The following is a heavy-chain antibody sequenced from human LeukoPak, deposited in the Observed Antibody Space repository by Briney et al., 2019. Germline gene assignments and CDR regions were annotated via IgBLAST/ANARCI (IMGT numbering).Heavy chain of an antibody. CDR2: INTNTGNP. D-gene: IGHD4-17*01. V-gene: IGHV7-4-1*02. CDR1: GYTFTGYY. CDR3: ASLPTSYGDYVGS. Sequence: ASVKVSCKASGYTFTGYYMHWVRQAPGQGLEWMGWINTNTGNPTYAQGFTGRFVFSLDTSVSTAYLQISSLKAEDTAVYYCASLPTSYGDYVGSWGQGTLVTVSS. J-gene: IGHJ4*02.